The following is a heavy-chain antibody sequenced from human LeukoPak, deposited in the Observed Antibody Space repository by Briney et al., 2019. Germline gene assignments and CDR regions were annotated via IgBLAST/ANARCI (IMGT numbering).Heavy chain of an antibody. V-gene: IGHV3-23*01. CDR1: GFTFSSCA. Sequence: GGSLRLSCAASGFTFSSCAMSWVRQAPGKGLEWVSAVSANGDTTLYADSVKGRFIISRDNSKNTLYLQMNSLRAEDTAVYYCAKAAMAGGQFYYDSSGGQGTLVTVSS. J-gene: IGHJ4*02. CDR3: AKAAMAGGQFYYDSS. CDR2: VSANGDTT. D-gene: IGHD3-22*01.